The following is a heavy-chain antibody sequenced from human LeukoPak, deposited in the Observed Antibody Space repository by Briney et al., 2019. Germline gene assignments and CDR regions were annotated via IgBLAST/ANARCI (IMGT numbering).Heavy chain of an antibody. V-gene: IGHV3-21*01. Sequence: GGSLRLSCAASGFTFSSYSMNWVRQAPGKGLEWVSCISSSSSYIYYADSVKGRFTISRDNAKNSLYLQMNSLRAEDTAVYYCARAFDIVVVPAYDHWFDPWGQGTLVTVSS. CDR1: GFTFSSYS. J-gene: IGHJ5*02. CDR2: ISSSSSYI. CDR3: ARAFDIVVVPAYDHWFDP. D-gene: IGHD2-2*01.